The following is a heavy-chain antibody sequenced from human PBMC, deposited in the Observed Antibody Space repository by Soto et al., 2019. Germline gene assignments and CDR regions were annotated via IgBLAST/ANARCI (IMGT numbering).Heavy chain of an antibody. D-gene: IGHD4-17*01. CDR2: INHSGST. J-gene: IGHJ5*02. V-gene: IGHV4-34*01. CDR1: GGSFSGYY. CDR3: ARRGVTTTEKYNWFDP. Sequence: QVQLQQWGAGLLKPSETLSLTCAVYGGSFSGYYWSWIRQPPGKGLEWIGEINHSGSTNYNPSLKSRVTISVDTSKNQFSLKLSSVTAAVTAVYYCARRGVTTTEKYNWFDPWGQGTLVTVSS.